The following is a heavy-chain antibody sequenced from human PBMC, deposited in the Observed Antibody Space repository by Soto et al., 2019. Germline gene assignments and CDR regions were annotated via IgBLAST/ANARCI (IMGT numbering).Heavy chain of an antibody. CDR1: VDSVSRNSAA. CDR2: TYYRSKWYN. D-gene: IGHD6-19*01. CDR3: ARDSERSGWYYFAY. V-gene: IGHV6-1*01. J-gene: IGHJ4*02. Sequence: PSQTLSLTCALSVDSVSRNSAAWNWIRQSPSRGLEWLGRTYYRSKWYNDYAVSVKSRITINPDTSKNQFSLQLNSVTPEDTAVYYCARDSERSGWYYFAYWGQGTLVTVSS.